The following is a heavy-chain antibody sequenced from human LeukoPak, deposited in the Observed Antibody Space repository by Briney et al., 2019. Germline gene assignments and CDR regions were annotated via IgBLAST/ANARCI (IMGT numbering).Heavy chain of an antibody. CDR2: IYYSGST. CDR3: ARRRGYASQRQYYFDY. V-gene: IGHV4-39*01. J-gene: IGHJ4*02. CDR1: GGSISSSSYY. D-gene: IGHD5-12*01. Sequence: SETLSLTCTVSGGSISSSSYYWGWIRQPPGKGLEWIGSIYYSGSTYYNPSLKSRVTISVDTSKNQFSLKLSSVTAADTAVYYCARRRGYASQRQYYFDYWGQGTLVTVSS.